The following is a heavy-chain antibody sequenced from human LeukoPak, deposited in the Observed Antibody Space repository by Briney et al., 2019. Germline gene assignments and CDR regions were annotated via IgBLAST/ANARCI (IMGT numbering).Heavy chain of an antibody. Sequence: ASVKVSCKASGCTFTSSTNFGWVRQAPAPGQECMGWVSGYNGNTNYAQKVQDRVTLTTDTSTNTAYMELRSLRLDAAAMYYCARIDPAIALGGFDIWGQGTMVTVSS. J-gene: IGHJ3*02. CDR2: VSGYNGNT. D-gene: IGHD2-8*02. CDR1: GCTFTSST. V-gene: IGHV1-18*01. CDR3: ARIDPAIALGGFDI.